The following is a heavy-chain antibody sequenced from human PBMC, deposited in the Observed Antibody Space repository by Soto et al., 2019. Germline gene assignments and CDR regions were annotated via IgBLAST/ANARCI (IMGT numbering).Heavy chain of an antibody. Sequence: SETLSLTCTVSGGSISSSTDYWGWIRQPPGKGLEWIGNIFYSGGTYYNPSLMSRVTISVDTSKNQFSLKLTSVTATDSAVYYCARRGGITIFGVVVMGAFDIWGQGTMVTVSS. V-gene: IGHV4-39*01. CDR1: GGSISSSTDY. CDR2: IFYSGGT. D-gene: IGHD3-3*01. CDR3: ARRGGITIFGVVVMGAFDI. J-gene: IGHJ3*02.